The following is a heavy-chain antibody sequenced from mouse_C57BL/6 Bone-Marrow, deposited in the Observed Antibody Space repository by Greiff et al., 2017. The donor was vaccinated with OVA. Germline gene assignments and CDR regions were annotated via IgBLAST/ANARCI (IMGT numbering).Heavy chain of an antibody. Sequence: QVQLQQPGAELVRPGSSVKLSCKASGYTFTSYWMDWVKQRPGPGLEWIGNIYPSDSETHYNQKFKDKATLTVDKSSSTAYMQLSSLTSEDSAVYYCARELGRGWPDFDYWGQGTTLTVSS. J-gene: IGHJ2*01. CDR1: GYTFTSYW. D-gene: IGHD4-1*01. V-gene: IGHV1-61*01. CDR2: IYPSDSET. CDR3: ARELGRGWPDFDY.